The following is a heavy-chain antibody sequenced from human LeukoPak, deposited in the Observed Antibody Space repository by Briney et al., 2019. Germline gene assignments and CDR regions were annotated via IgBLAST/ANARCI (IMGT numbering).Heavy chain of an antibody. Sequence: GGSLRLSCAASGFTFSSYGMHWVRQAPGKGLEWVAVISYDGSNKYSVDSVKGRFTISRDNAKNSLYLQMNSLRAEDTAVYYCAELGITMIGGVWGKGTTVTISS. CDR2: ISYDGSNK. CDR1: GFTFSSYG. CDR3: AELGITMIGGV. D-gene: IGHD3-10*02. J-gene: IGHJ6*04. V-gene: IGHV3-30*18.